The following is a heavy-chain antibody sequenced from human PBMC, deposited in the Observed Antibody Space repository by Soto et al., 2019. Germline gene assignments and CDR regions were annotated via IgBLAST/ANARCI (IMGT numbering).Heavy chain of an antibody. CDR2: IYYSGST. J-gene: IGHJ5*02. Sequence: QVQLQESGPGLVKPSQTLSLTCTVSGGSISSGGYYWSWIRQHPGKGLEWIGYIYYSGSTYYNPYLNRRFTIAVDTSKKQFSLKLGSVTAANTAVYYCSRVLGGNSTGGFDPWCQGSLVTVST. V-gene: IGHV4-31*03. CDR3: SRVLGGNSTGGFDP. D-gene: IGHD2-21*02. CDR1: GGSISSGGYY.